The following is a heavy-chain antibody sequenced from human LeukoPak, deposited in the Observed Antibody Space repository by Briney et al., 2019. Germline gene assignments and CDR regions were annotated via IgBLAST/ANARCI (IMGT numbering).Heavy chain of an antibody. D-gene: IGHD2-2*01. CDR1: GFTFSSYG. J-gene: IGHJ6*03. Sequence: GGSLRLSCAASGFTFSSYGMHWVRQAPGKGLEWVAFIRYDGSNKYYADSVKGRFTISRDNSKNTLYLQMNSLRAEDTAVYYCAKAQVVPAAIRYDYMDVWGKGTTVTISS. CDR3: AKAQVVPAAIRYDYMDV. CDR2: IRYDGSNK. V-gene: IGHV3-30*02.